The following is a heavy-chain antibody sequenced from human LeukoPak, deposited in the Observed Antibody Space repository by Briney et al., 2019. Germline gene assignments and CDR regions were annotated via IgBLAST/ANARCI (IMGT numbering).Heavy chain of an antibody. J-gene: IGHJ4*02. D-gene: IGHD6-13*01. CDR3: VKDRSDNSSWYLGDY. CDR1: GFTFDDYA. CDR2: ITWNSAYI. Sequence: PGGSLRLSCAASGFTFDDYAMHWVRQAPGKGLEWVSGITWNSAYIGYADSVKGRFTISRDNAKKSLYLQMNSLRAEDTAIYYCVKDRSDNSSWYLGDYWGQGTLVAVSS. V-gene: IGHV3-9*01.